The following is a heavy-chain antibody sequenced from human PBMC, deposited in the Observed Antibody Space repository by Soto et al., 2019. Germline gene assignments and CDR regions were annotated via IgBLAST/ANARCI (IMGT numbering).Heavy chain of an antibody. Sequence: ASVKVSCKASGYTFTSYGISWVRQAPGQGLEWMGWISAYNGNTNYAQKLQGRVTMTTDTSTSTAYMELRSLRFDDTAVYYCASQQYSSSSEWFDPWGQGTLVTVSS. V-gene: IGHV1-18*01. D-gene: IGHD6-6*01. CDR2: ISAYNGNT. CDR3: ASQQYSSSSEWFDP. J-gene: IGHJ5*02. CDR1: GYTFTSYG.